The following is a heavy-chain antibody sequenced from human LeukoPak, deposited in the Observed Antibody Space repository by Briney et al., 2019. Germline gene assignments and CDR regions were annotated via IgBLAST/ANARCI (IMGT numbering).Heavy chain of an antibody. J-gene: IGHJ4*02. V-gene: IGHV1-2*02. Sequence: PSVKVSCKTSGYTFTSYGISWVRQAPGQGLEWMGWINPNSGGTNYAQKFQGRVTMTRDTSISTAYMELSRLRSDDTAVYYCARENRDGDGYNLGFDYWGQGTLVTVSS. D-gene: IGHD5-24*01. CDR3: ARENRDGDGYNLGFDY. CDR2: INPNSGGT. CDR1: GYTFTSYG.